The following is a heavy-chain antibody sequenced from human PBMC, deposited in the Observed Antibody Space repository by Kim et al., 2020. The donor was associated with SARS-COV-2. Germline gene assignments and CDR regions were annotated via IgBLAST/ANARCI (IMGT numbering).Heavy chain of an antibody. CDR3: ARDGSPLYYDSSGYYPGA. J-gene: IGHJ4*02. CDR2: ISYDGSNK. Sequence: GGSLRLSCAASGFTFSSYAMHWVRQAPGKGLEWVAVISYDGSNKYYADSVKGRFTISRDNSKNTLYLQMNSLRAEDTAVYYCARDGSPLYYDSSGYYPGAWGQGTLVTVSS. CDR1: GFTFSSYA. V-gene: IGHV3-30*04. D-gene: IGHD3-22*01.